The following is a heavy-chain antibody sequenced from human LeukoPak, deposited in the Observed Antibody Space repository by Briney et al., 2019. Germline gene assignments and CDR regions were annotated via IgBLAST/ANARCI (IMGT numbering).Heavy chain of an antibody. CDR1: GFTFSDYS. D-gene: IGHD3-10*01. V-gene: IGHV3-21*01. CDR2: ISRDGYYM. J-gene: IGHJ4*02. Sequence: PGGSLRLSCAASGFTFSDYSVNWVRQAPGKGLEWVSCISRDGYYMYYADSLKGRFTISRDSAKNSVYLQIHSLRADDTAVYYCARDVSWFGELTAIDLWGQGTLVIVSS. CDR3: ARDVSWFGELTAIDL.